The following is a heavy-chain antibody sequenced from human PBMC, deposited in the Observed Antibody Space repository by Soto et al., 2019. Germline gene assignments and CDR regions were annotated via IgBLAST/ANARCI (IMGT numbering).Heavy chain of an antibody. CDR3: ARRSITIFGVVTQGSGMDV. V-gene: IGHV5-10-1*01. CDR2: IDTSDAYT. CDR1: GYSFTSYW. J-gene: IGHJ6*02. D-gene: IGHD3-3*01. Sequence: PGAALKISSNGSGYSFTSYWISGVRQMPGKGLEWMGRIDTSDAYTNYSPSFQGHVTISADKSISTASQQWSSLKALDTAMYYCARRSITIFGVVTQGSGMDVWGQGTTVTVSS.